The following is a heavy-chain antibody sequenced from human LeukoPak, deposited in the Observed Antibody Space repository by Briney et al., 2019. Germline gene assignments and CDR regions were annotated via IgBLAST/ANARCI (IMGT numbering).Heavy chain of an antibody. V-gene: IGHV4-30-2*01. D-gene: IGHD3-10*01. CDR3: AAMVRGVVDY. CDR2: IYHSGST. Sequence: SQTLSLTCAVSGGSISSGGYSWSWIRQPPGKGLEWIGYIYHSGSTYYNPSLKSRVTISVDRSKNQFSLKLSSVTAADTAVYYCAAMVRGVVDYWGQGTLDTVSS. J-gene: IGHJ4*02. CDR1: GGSISSGGYS.